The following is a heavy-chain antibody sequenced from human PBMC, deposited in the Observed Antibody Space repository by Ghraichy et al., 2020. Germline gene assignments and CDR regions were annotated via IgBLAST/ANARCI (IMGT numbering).Heavy chain of an antibody. V-gene: IGHV3-7*03. CDR3: ARAEANGFGP. CDR2: IKEDGSEK. D-gene: IGHD2-8*01. Sequence: SLRLSCAVSGFKFTDYWMTWVRQAPGKGLEWVANIKEDGSEKYYVDSVKGRFTVSRDNAKNSVYLQMSSLRAEDTAVYYCARAEANGFGPWGQGTLVIVSS. J-gene: IGHJ5*02. CDR1: GFKFTDYW.